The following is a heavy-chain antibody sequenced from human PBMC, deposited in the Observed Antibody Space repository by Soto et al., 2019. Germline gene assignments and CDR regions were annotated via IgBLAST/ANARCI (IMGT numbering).Heavy chain of an antibody. V-gene: IGHV3-30*18. Sequence: VQLVESGGGVVQPGRSLRLSCAASGFTFSDYAMRWVRQAPGKGLEWVAVVSHDGRNTHYADSVKGRFTISRDSSKNTVSLEMTTLRAEDTAVYYCAKGGRQWLVTSDFNYWGQGALVTVSS. J-gene: IGHJ4*02. CDR1: GFTFSDYA. D-gene: IGHD6-19*01. CDR3: AKGGRQWLVTSDFNY. CDR2: VSHDGRNT.